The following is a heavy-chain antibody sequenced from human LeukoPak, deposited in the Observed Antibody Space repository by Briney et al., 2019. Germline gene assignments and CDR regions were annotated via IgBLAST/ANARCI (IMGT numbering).Heavy chain of an antibody. CDR1: GFTFSSYW. D-gene: IGHD6-13*01. V-gene: IGHV3-74*01. Sequence: GGSLRLSCAASGFTFSSYWMHWVRQAPGKGLVWVSRINSDGSSTSYADSVKGRFTISRDNAKNTLYLQMNSLRAEDTAVYYCAKRKAAAGTGAFDIWGQGTMVTVSS. CDR2: INSDGSST. J-gene: IGHJ3*02. CDR3: AKRKAAAGTGAFDI.